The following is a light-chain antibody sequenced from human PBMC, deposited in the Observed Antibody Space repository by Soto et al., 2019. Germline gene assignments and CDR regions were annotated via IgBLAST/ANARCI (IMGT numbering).Light chain of an antibody. J-gene: IGKJ4*01. CDR2: DAS. CDR3: QQRRNWPPRLT. CDR1: QSVSSY. V-gene: IGKV3-11*01. Sequence: EIVLTQSPATLSLSPGERATLSCRASQSVSSYLDWYQQKPGQAPRLLIYDASNRATGIPARFSGSGSGTDFTLTISSLEPEDFAVYYGQQRRNWPPRLTFGGGTKVEIK.